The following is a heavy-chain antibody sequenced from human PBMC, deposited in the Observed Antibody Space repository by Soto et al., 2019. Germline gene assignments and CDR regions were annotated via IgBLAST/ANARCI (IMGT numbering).Heavy chain of an antibody. V-gene: IGHV1-18*01. CDR3: ARVSGGSYNKYYFYYGMDV. CDR1: GYTFTSYG. CDR2: ISAYNGNT. D-gene: IGHD2-15*01. J-gene: IGHJ6*02. Sequence: ASVKVSCKASGYTFTSYGISWVRQAPGQGLDWMGWISAYNGNTNYAQDLQGRVTMSTDASTSTAYMELRSLRSDDTAVYYCARVSGGSYNKYYFYYGMDVWGQGTTVTVSS.